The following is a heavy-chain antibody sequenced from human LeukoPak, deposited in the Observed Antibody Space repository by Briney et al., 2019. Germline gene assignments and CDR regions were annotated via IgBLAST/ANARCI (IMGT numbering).Heavy chain of an antibody. J-gene: IGHJ4*02. D-gene: IGHD5-24*01. CDR3: ARDSERYGIDY. CDR2: IYYSGST. CDR1: GGSFSGYY. V-gene: IGHV4-59*01. Sequence: SETLSLTCAVYGGSFSGYYWSWIRQPPGKGLEWIGYIYYSGSTNYNPSLKSRVTISVDTSKNQFSLKLSSVTAADTAVYYCARDSERYGIDYWGQGTLVTVSS.